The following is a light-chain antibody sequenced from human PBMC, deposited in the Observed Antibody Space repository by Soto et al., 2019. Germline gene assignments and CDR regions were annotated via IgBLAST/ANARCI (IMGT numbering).Light chain of an antibody. CDR2: DAS. Sequence: EIVMTQSPATLSVSPGERATLSCRASQSVNSNLAWYRQKPGQAPRLLISDASTRATGVPARFSGSWSGTELTLTIRCLQSEDSGIYFCQQYNFWPPLSFGEGTKGEIK. CDR1: QSVNSN. V-gene: IGKV3-15*01. J-gene: IGKJ4*01. CDR3: QQYNFWPPLS.